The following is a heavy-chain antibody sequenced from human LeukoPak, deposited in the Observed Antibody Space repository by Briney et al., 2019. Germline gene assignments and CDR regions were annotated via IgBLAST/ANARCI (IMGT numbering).Heavy chain of an antibody. CDR2: ISAYNGNT. J-gene: IGHJ3*02. Sequence: GASVKVSCKASGYTFTGYYMHWVRQAPGQGLEWMGWISAYNGNTNYAQKLQGRVTMTTDTSTSTAYMELRSLRSDDTAVYYCARDLVGYYYTIGAFDIWGQGTMVTVSS. D-gene: IGHD3-22*01. V-gene: IGHV1-18*04. CDR1: GYTFTGYY. CDR3: ARDLVGYYYTIGAFDI.